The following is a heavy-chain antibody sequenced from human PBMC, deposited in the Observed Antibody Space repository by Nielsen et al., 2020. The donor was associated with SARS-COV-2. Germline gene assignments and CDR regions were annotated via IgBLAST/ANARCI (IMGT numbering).Heavy chain of an antibody. V-gene: IGHV1-69*02. Sequence: SVKVSCKASGGTFSTHSISWVRQAHGQGPEWMGRIIPMVDIRDYAQSFQGRVTITADKSTSTAYMELSSLSSEDTALYYCARSATNLIYWYFDLWGRGTLVTVSS. CDR3: ARSATNLIYWYFDL. CDR2: IIPMVDIR. CDR1: GGTFSTHS. D-gene: IGHD5-12*01. J-gene: IGHJ2*01.